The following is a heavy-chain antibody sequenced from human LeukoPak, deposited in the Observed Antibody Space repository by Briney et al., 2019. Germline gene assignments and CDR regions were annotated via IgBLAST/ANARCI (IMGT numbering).Heavy chain of an antibody. J-gene: IGHJ4*02. CDR2: ISSSGSTI. CDR3: ARQTGSGLFILP. Sequence: GGTLRLSCAASGFTFSSYAMSWVRQAPGKGLEWVSYISSSGSTIYYADSVKGRFTISRDNAKNSLYLQMNSLRAEDTAVYYCARQTGSGLFILPGGQGTLVTVSS. CDR1: GFTFSSYA. V-gene: IGHV3-48*04. D-gene: IGHD3/OR15-3a*01.